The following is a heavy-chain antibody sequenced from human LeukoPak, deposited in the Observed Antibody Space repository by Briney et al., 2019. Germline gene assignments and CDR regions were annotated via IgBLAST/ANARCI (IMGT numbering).Heavy chain of an antibody. Sequence: PGGSLRLSCAASGFTFSDYYMSWIRQAPGKGLEWVSYISSSGSTIYYADSVKGRFTISRDNAKNSLYLQMNSLRAEDTAVYHCAREPYYDSSGYYSVHFDYWGQGTLVTVSS. D-gene: IGHD3-22*01. CDR1: GFTFSDYY. J-gene: IGHJ4*02. CDR2: ISSSGSTI. CDR3: AREPYYDSSGYYSVHFDY. V-gene: IGHV3-11*01.